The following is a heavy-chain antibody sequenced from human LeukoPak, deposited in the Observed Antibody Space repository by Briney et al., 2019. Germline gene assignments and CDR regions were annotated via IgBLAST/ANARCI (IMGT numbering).Heavy chain of an antibody. Sequence: SETLSLTCAGYDGSFSGYYWSWVRQPPGKGLEWIGEINHSGSTNYNPSLKSRVTISVDTSKNQFSLKLSSVTAADTAVYYCARGSVGSRKALKRSQAMDVWGQGTTVTVSS. V-gene: IGHV4-34*01. CDR1: DGSFSGYY. CDR3: ARGSVGSRKALKRSQAMDV. CDR2: INHSGST. J-gene: IGHJ6*02. D-gene: IGHD5/OR15-5a*01.